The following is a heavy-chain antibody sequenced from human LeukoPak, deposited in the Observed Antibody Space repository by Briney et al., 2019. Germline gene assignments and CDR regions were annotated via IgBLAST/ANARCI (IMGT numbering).Heavy chain of an antibody. D-gene: IGHD3-10*01. CDR2: IKSDGSST. CDR1: GFTFSSYW. Sequence: PGGSLRLSCAASGFTFSSYWMHWVRQAPGKGLVWVSRIKSDGSSTSYADPVKGRFTIFRDNAKNTLYLQVNSLRAEDTAVYYCARDRGDYFDYWGQGTLVTVSS. CDR3: ARDRGDYFDY. V-gene: IGHV3-74*01. J-gene: IGHJ4*02.